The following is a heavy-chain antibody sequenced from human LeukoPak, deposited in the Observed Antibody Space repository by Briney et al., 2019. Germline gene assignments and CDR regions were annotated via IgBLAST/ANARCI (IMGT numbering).Heavy chain of an antibody. V-gene: IGHV4-59*12. CDR2: IYYSGST. Sequence: SETLSLTCTVSGGSISTYYWNWIRQPPGKGLEWIGNIYYSGSTNYNPSLKSRVTMSVDTSKNQFSLNLSSVTAADTAVYYCARVFSVAGTFDYWGQGTLVTVSS. J-gene: IGHJ4*02. D-gene: IGHD6-19*01. CDR1: GGSISTYY. CDR3: ARVFSVAGTFDY.